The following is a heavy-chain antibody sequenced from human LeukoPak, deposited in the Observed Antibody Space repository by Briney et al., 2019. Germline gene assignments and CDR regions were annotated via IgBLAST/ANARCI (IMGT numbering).Heavy chain of an antibody. V-gene: IGHV3-15*01. D-gene: IGHD3-3*01. CDR1: GFTFSSYA. Sequence: PGRSLRLSCAASGFTFSSYAMHWVRQAPGKGLEWVGQIKSKTDGGTTDYAAPVKGRFTISRDDSKNTVYLQMNSLNTEDTAVYYCATSPGFWSESPFDYWGQGTLVTVSS. J-gene: IGHJ4*02. CDR3: ATSPGFWSESPFDY. CDR2: IKSKTDGGTT.